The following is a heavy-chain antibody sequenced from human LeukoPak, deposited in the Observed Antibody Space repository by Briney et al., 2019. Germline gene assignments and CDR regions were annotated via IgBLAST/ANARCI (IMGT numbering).Heavy chain of an antibody. CDR3: AGGGSYYDFWSGYYDYYYYMDV. CDR1: GGSISSYY. D-gene: IGHD3-3*01. V-gene: IGHV4-59*01. CDR2: IYDSGST. Sequence: SETLSLTCSVSGGSISSYYWSWIRQPPGKGLEWIGDIYDSGSTSYNPSLQSRVTISIDTSKNQFSLRLTSVTAADTAVYYCAGGGSYYDFWSGYYDYYYYMDVWGKGTTVTVSS. J-gene: IGHJ6*03.